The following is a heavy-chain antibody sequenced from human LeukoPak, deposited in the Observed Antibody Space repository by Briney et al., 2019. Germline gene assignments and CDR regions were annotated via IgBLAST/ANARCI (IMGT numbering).Heavy chain of an antibody. V-gene: IGHV3-23*01. Sequence: PGGSLRLSCVGSGFTFSSPAMSWVRQAPGKGLEWVSTLSGSSSYTYYADSVKGRFTISRDISKNTLYLQMNSLRVEDTAMYYCAKGYFFDSWGQGTVVTVSS. CDR1: GFTFSSPA. CDR2: LSGSSSYT. CDR3: AKGYFFDS. J-gene: IGHJ4*02.